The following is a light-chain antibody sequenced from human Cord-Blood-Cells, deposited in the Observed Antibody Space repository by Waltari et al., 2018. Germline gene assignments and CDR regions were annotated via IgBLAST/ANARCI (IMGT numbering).Light chain of an antibody. CDR1: QSVSSSY. J-gene: IGKJ1*01. V-gene: IGKV3-20*01. CDR3: QQNGSSPPWT. Sequence: EIVLTQSPGTLSLSPGERATLSCRASQSVSSSYLAWYQQEPGQAPMLLIYGASSRATGMPYRFSGSGYGTDVTLTISRLEPEDFAVYYCQQNGSSPPWTFGQGTKVEIK. CDR2: GAS.